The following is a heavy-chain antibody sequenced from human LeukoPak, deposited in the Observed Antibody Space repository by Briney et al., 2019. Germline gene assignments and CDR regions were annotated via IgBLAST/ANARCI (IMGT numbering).Heavy chain of an antibody. V-gene: IGHV3-15*01. CDR2: IKSKTDGETT. Sequence: GGSLKLSCVDSGFTFTNAWMSWVRQAPGKGLEWIGRIKSKTDGETTNYAEPVRGRFTISRDDSKSAVYLQMNSLKIEDTAVYYCTTDLGTYYHGSQRLIPIDYWGQGTLVTVSS. CDR1: GFTFTNAW. D-gene: IGHD3-10*01. CDR3: TTDLGTYYHGSQRLIPIDY. J-gene: IGHJ4*02.